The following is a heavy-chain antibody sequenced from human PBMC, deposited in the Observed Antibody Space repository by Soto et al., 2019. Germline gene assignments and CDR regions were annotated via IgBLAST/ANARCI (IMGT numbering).Heavy chain of an antibody. CDR1: GGSFSGYY. J-gene: IGHJ5*02. Sequence: PSETLSLTCAVFGGSFSGYYWNWIRQPPGKGLEWIAQINYRGSTNYNPSLKSRITISVDTSKNQFSLKLSTVTAADTAVNYCARVDYLGLLPSSLKGANWFDPWGQGTLVTVSS. CDR3: ARVDYLGLLPSSLKGANWFDP. CDR2: INYRGST. D-gene: IGHD3-22*01. V-gene: IGHV4-34*01.